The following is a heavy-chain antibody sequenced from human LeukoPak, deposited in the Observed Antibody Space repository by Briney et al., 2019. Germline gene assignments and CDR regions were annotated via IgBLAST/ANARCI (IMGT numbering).Heavy chain of an antibody. Sequence: SETLSLTCTVSGGSISSGSYYWSWIRQPAGKGLEWIGRIYYSGSTYYNPSLKSRVTISLDMSKNQFSLKLSSVTAADTAVYYCARVRDRIQLWPKNKDSYCYMDVWGKGTTVTVSS. CDR1: GGSISSGSYY. D-gene: IGHD5-18*01. CDR2: IYYSGST. V-gene: IGHV4-39*07. CDR3: ARVRDRIQLWPKNKDSYCYMDV. J-gene: IGHJ6*03.